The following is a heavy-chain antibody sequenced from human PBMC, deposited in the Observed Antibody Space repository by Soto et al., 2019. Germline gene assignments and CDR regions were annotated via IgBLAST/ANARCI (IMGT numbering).Heavy chain of an antibody. CDR2: VFYSGAT. CDR1: GGPIKTGDYY. J-gene: IGHJ4*02. CDR3: ASARFSYGHLLF. V-gene: IGHV4-30-4*01. D-gene: IGHD3-10*01. Sequence: PSETLSLTCNVSGGPIKTGDYYWNWIRQPPGKGLDWIGYVFYSGATNYSPSPKSRAAISMDTSKNQFSLSLTSVTAADTAVYYCASARFSYGHLLFWGQGIRVTVSS.